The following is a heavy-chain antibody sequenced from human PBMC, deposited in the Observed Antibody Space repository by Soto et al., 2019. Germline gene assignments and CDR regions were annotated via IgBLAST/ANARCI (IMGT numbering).Heavy chain of an antibody. Sequence: ASVKVPCKASGYTLTSHAMHWVRQAPGQRLEWMGWINAGNGNTKYSQKFQGRVTITRDTSTSTAYMELRSLRSDDTAVYYCARSPPKYSRSDYWGQGTLVTVSS. D-gene: IGHD6-6*01. V-gene: IGHV1-3*01. J-gene: IGHJ4*02. CDR2: INAGNGNT. CDR3: ARSPPKYSRSDY. CDR1: GYTLTSHA.